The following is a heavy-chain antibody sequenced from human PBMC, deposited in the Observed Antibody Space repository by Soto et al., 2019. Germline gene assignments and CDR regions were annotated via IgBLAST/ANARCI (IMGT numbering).Heavy chain of an antibody. Sequence: GGALRLPCAAYGVNITRYSRNWVRQAPGKGLEWVSSISSTTNYIYYGDSMKGRFTISRDNAKNSLYLEMNSLRAEDTAVYYCARESEDLTSNFDYWGQGNRVTVS. CDR2: ISSTTNYI. CDR3: ARESEDLTSNFDY. J-gene: IGHJ4*02. V-gene: IGHV3-21*06. CDR1: GVNITRYS.